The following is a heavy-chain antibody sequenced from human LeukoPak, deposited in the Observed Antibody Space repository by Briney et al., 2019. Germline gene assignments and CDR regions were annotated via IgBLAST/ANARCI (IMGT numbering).Heavy chain of an antibody. V-gene: IGHV1-18*01. J-gene: IGHJ4*02. CDR1: GYTFTSYG. D-gene: IGHD3-22*01. CDR2: ISAYNGNT. CDR3: ARAALGYYDSSGYFFDY. Sequence: ASVKVSCKASGYTFTSYGISWVRQAPGQGLEWMRWISAYNGNTNYAQKLQGRVTMTTDTSTSTAYMELRSLRSDDTAVYYCARAALGYYDSSGYFFDYWGQGTLVTVTS.